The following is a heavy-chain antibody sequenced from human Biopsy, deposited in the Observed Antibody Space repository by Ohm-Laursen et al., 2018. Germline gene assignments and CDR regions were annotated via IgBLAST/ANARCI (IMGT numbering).Heavy chain of an antibody. CDR2: MNPDSGNT. Sequence: SVKVSCKTSGYTFTSYEINWVRQATGQGLEWMGWMNPDSGNTGYAQNFQGRVTMTRNTSISTAYMGLSSLRSEDTAVYFCARADPPLFYYGSGSSNWFDPWGQGTLVIISS. CDR3: ARADPPLFYYGSGSSNWFDP. D-gene: IGHD3-10*01. CDR1: GYTFTSYE. V-gene: IGHV1-8*01. J-gene: IGHJ5*02.